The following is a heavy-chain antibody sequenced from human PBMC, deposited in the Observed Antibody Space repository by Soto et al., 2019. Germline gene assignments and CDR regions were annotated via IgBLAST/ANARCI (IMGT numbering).Heavy chain of an antibody. CDR1: GYTFTSYA. J-gene: IGHJ6*02. CDR2: INAGNGNT. V-gene: IGHV1-3*01. D-gene: IGHD6-19*01. CDR3: ARDSKSEKYSSGWNSDYGMDV. Sequence: ASVKVSCKVSGYTFTSYAMHWVRQAPGQRLEWMGWINAGNGNTKYSQKFQGRVTITRDTSASTAYMELSSLRSEDTAVYYCARDSKSEKYSSGWNSDYGMDVWGQGTTVTVSS.